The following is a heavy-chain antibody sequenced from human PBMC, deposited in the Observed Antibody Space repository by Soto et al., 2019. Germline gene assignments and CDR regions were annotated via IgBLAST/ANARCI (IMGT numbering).Heavy chain of an antibody. J-gene: IGHJ4*02. Sequence: EVQLVESGGGLVQPGGSLRLSCAASGFTFSTYSMNWVRQAPGKGLEWLSYISSRSTIYYADSVKGRFTISRDNAKNSLYLQMNILRDEDTAVYYCARAPDHWGQGTLVTVSS. CDR2: ISSRSTI. CDR3: ARAPDH. CDR1: GFTFSTYS. V-gene: IGHV3-48*02.